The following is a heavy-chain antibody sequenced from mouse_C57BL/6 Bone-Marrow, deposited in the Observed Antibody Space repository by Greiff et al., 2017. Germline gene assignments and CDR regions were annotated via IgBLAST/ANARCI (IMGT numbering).Heavy chain of an antibody. CDR2: IDPETGGT. D-gene: IGHD1-1*01. Sequence: VHLVESGAELVRPGASVTLSCKASGYTFTDYEMHWVKQTPVHGLEWIGAIDPETGGTAYNQKFKGKAILTADKSSSTAYMELRSLTSEDSAVYYCTRKVTTDYFDYWGQGTTLTVSS. V-gene: IGHV1-15*01. J-gene: IGHJ2*01. CDR1: GYTFTDYE. CDR3: TRKVTTDYFDY.